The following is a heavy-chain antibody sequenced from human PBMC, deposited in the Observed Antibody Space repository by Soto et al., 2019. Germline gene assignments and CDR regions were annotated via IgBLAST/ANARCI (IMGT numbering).Heavy chain of an antibody. D-gene: IGHD3-10*01. CDR1: GFTFSSYW. V-gene: IGHV3-74*01. Sequence: GGSLRLSCAASGFTFSSYWMHWVRQAPGKGLVWVSRINSDGSSTSYADSVKGRFTISRDNAKNTLYLQMNSLRAEDTAVYYCARPLVRGVMSYGMDVWGQGTTVTVSS. CDR2: INSDGSST. CDR3: ARPLVRGVMSYGMDV. J-gene: IGHJ6*02.